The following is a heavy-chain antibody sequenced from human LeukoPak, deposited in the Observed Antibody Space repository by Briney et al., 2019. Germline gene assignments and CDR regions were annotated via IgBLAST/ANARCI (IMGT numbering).Heavy chain of an antibody. CDR1: GFTFSSYA. CDR2: ISGSGGIT. CDR3: AIDELTPYYYASSRSGNAFDI. D-gene: IGHD3-22*01. J-gene: IGHJ3*02. V-gene: IGHV3-23*01. Sequence: PRGSLRLSCAASGFTFSSYAMSWVRQAPRKGLEWVSAISGSGGITYYADSVKGRFTISRDTFKNTLYLQMNSLRDEDTAVYYWAIDELTPYYYASSRSGNAFDIWGQGTMVTVSS.